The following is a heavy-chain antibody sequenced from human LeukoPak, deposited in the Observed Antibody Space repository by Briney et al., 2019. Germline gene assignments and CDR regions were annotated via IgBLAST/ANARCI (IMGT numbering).Heavy chain of an antibody. CDR3: ARDMTAHSSAVSGVPGDY. Sequence: GGSLRLSCAASGFMFDDHAMHWVRQAPGKGLEWVSLINWDGSLIYYGDSVRGRFTISRDNSKNSLFLQMHSLRAEDSAFYYCARDMTAHSSAVSGVPGDYWGQGTLVTVSS. J-gene: IGHJ4*02. V-gene: IGHV3-43D*03. D-gene: IGHD2-21*02. CDR1: GFMFDDHA. CDR2: INWDGSLI.